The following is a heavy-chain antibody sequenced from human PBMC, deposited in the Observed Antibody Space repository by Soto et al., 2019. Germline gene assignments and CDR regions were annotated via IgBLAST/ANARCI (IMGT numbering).Heavy chain of an antibody. J-gene: IGHJ6*02. CDR1: GGTFSSYV. Sequence: QVQLVQSGAEVKKPGSSVKVSCKASGGTFSSYVISWVRQAPGQGLEWMGGIIPIFGTANYAQKFQGRVTITADESTSTAYMELSSLRSEDTAVYYCARERYCSGGSCYNYYYYGMDVWGQGTTVTVSS. D-gene: IGHD2-15*01. CDR2: IIPIFGTA. V-gene: IGHV1-69*12. CDR3: ARERYCSGGSCYNYYYYGMDV.